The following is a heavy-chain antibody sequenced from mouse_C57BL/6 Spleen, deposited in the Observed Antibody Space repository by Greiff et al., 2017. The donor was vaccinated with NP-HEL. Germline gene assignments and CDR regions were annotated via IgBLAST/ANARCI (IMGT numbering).Heavy chain of an antibody. Sequence: QVQLQQSGPELVKPGASVKISCKASGYAFSSSWMNWVKQRPGKGLEWIGRIYPGDGDTNYNGKFKGKATLTADKSSSTAYMQLSSLTSEDSAVYFCARSLYYGYDLDYWGQGTTLTVSS. CDR2: IYPGDGDT. J-gene: IGHJ2*01. CDR3: ARSLYYGYDLDY. CDR1: GYAFSSSW. V-gene: IGHV1-82*01. D-gene: IGHD2-2*01.